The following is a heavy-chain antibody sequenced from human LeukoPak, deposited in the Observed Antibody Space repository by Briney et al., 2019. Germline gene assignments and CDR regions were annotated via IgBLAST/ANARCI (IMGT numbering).Heavy chain of an antibody. CDR1: GDSVSSNSAA. D-gene: IGHD1-26*01. Sequence: SQTLSLTCVISGDSVSSNSAAWNWVRQSPSRGLEWLGRTYYRSRWYYDYSVAVKSRVTINPDTSKNQFSLQLSSVTPEDTAVYYCVRDPVGGSTIFDCWGQGTLVTVSS. CDR3: VRDPVGGSTIFDC. V-gene: IGHV6-1*01. CDR2: TYYRSRWYY. J-gene: IGHJ4*02.